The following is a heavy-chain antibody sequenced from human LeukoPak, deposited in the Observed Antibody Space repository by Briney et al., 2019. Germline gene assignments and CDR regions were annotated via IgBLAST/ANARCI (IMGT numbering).Heavy chain of an antibody. D-gene: IGHD3-22*01. Sequence: SVKVSCKASGGTFSSYAISWVRQAPGQGLEWMGGIIPIFGTANYAQKFQGRVTMTRDTSTSTVYMELSSLRSEDTAMYYCAMYYYDSSGPYVGAFDIWGQGTMVTVSS. CDR3: AMYYYDSSGPYVGAFDI. CDR1: GGTFSSYA. J-gene: IGHJ3*02. V-gene: IGHV1-69*05. CDR2: IIPIFGTA.